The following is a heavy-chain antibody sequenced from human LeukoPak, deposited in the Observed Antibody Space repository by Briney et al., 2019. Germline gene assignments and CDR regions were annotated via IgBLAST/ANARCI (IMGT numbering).Heavy chain of an antibody. J-gene: IGHJ6*03. CDR3: ARDATTDFGVVYMDV. CDR1: GFTFSSYE. Sequence: PGGSLRLSCAASGFTFSSYEMNWVRQAPGKGLEWVSYISSSGSTIYYADSVKGRFTISRDNAKNSLYLQMNSLRAEDTAVYYCARDATTDFGVVYMDVWGKGTTVTISS. V-gene: IGHV3-48*03. D-gene: IGHD3-3*01. CDR2: ISSSGSTI.